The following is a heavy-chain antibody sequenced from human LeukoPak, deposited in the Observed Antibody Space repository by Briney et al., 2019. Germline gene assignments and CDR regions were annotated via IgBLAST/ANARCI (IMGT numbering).Heavy chain of an antibody. D-gene: IGHD3-22*01. CDR1: GYTFTSYG. CDR2: ISAYNGNT. Sequence: GASVTVSCKASGYTFTSYGISWARRAPAQGREWMGWISAYNGNTNYAQKLQGRVTMTTDTSTSAAYMEMRGLSSNDTAVYFCVREFRSPCFYYYDSSAIYYFDYWGQGTLVTVSS. V-gene: IGHV1-18*01. CDR3: VREFRSPCFYYYDSSAIYYFDY. J-gene: IGHJ4*02.